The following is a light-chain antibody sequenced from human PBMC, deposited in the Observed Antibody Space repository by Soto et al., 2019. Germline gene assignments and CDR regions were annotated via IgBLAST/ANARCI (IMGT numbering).Light chain of an antibody. J-gene: IGKJ1*01. Sequence: DIQMTQSPSTLSASVGDRVTITCRASQSISRSLAWYQHRPGKAPKLLIYDASSLESGVPSRFSGIGSETEFTLTISSPTXXXXATYYCQQYNSYSPATFGQGTKVDIK. CDR1: QSISRS. CDR2: DAS. CDR3: QQYNSYSPAT. V-gene: IGKV1-5*01.